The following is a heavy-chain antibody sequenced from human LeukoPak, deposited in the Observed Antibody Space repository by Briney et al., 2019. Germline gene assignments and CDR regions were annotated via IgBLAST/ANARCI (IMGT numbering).Heavy chain of an antibody. Sequence: PGGSLRLSCAASGFTFSGYWMSWVRQAPGKGLECVANIKQDGSEKYYVDSVKGRFTISRDNAENSLFLQMNSLRAEDTAVYYCARGGLGGEALEVWGQGTMVTVSS. D-gene: IGHD3-10*01. V-gene: IGHV3-7*01. CDR1: GFTFSGYW. J-gene: IGHJ3*01. CDR2: IKQDGSEK. CDR3: ARGGLGGEALEV.